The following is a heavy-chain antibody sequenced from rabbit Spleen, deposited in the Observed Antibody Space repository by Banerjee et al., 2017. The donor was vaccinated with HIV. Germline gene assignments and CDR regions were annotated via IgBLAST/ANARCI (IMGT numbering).Heavy chain of an antibody. CDR2: IYAGSRATT. CDR3: ARDTSSSFSSYGMDL. J-gene: IGHJ6*01. Sequence: QEQLEESAGGLVQPGGSLTLTCTASGFSFNGAYYMCWVRQAPGKGLEWIACIYAGSRATTYYANWAKGRFTISKTSSTTVTLQMTNLTAADTATYFCARDTSSSFSSYGMDLWGQGTLVTVS. V-gene: IGHV1S45*01. CDR1: GFSFNGAYY. D-gene: IGHD1-1*01.